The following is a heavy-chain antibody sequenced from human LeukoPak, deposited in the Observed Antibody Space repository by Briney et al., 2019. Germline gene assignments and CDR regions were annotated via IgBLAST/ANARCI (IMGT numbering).Heavy chain of an antibody. CDR1: GGSFSGYY. D-gene: IGHD6-6*01. V-gene: IGHV4-34*01. CDR3: ARPGRAARQYYYYYYYMDV. CDR2: INHSGST. Sequence: SETLSLTCAVYGGSFSGYYWSWIRQPPGKGLEWIGEINHSGSTNYNPSLKSRVTISVDTSKNQFSLKLSSVTAADTAVYYCARPGRAARQYYYYYYYMDVWGKGTTVTVSS. J-gene: IGHJ6*03.